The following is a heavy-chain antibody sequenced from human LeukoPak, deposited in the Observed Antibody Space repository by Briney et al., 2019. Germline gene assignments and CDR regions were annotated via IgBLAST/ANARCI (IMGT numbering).Heavy chain of an antibody. Sequence: PSETLSLTCTVSGGSSSSSIYSWGWIRQPPGKGMEWIGSIYYSGSTYYNPSLKSRVTISADTSKNQFSRKLSSVTAADTAVYYCASADQYWGQGTLVTVSS. CDR3: ASADQY. CDR1: GGSSSSSIYS. V-gene: IGHV4-39*01. J-gene: IGHJ4*02. CDR2: IYYSGST.